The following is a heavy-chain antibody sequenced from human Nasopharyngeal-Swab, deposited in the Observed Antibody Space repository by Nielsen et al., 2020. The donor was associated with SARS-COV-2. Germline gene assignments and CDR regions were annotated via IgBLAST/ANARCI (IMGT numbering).Heavy chain of an antibody. D-gene: IGHD3-10*01. CDR2: ISGSGGNT. Sequence: GESLKISCAVSGFTFSSYTMSWVRQAPGKGLEWVSAISGSGGNTHSADSVKGRFTISRDNSENTLYLQMNSLRAEDTAVYYCAKYGSGGYSFDYWGQGTLVTVSS. J-gene: IGHJ4*02. CDR1: GFTFSSYT. CDR3: AKYGSGGYSFDY. V-gene: IGHV3-23*01.